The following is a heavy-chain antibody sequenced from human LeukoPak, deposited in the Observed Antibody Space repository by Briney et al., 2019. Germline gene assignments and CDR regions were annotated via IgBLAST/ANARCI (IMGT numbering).Heavy chain of an antibody. V-gene: IGHV3-48*03. J-gene: IGHJ6*04. Sequence: GGSLRLSCVASGFIFSNYEMNWVRQAPGKGLEWLSYISSSGSTIYYADCVKGRFTISRDNAKKSLYLQMNSLRAEDTAVYFCARSDEITVADSYYHAMDVWGKGTTVTVSS. CDR1: GFIFSNYE. CDR2: ISSSGSTI. D-gene: IGHD6-19*01. CDR3: ARSDEITVADSYYHAMDV.